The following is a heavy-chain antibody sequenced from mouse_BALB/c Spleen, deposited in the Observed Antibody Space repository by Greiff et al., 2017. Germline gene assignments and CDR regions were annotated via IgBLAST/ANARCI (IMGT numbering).Heavy chain of an antibody. J-gene: IGHJ4*01. CDR3: ARATVVATKAMDY. CDR2: ISCYNGAT. D-gene: IGHD1-1*01. V-gene: IGHV1S34*01. CDR1: GYSFTGYY. Sequence: LVKPGASVKISCKTSGYSFTGYYMHWVKQSHGKSLEWIGYISCYNGATSYNQKFKGKATFTVDTSSSTAYMQFNSLTSEDSAVYYCARATVVATKAMDYWGQGTSVTVSS.